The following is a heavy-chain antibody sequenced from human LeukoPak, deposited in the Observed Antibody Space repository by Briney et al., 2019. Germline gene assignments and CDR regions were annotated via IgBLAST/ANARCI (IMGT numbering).Heavy chain of an antibody. CDR2: INPNSGGT. J-gene: IGHJ4*02. V-gene: IGHV1-2*02. CDR3: ARARFDDYGDYLDY. D-gene: IGHD4-17*01. CDR1: GYTFTGYY. Sequence: RWASVKVSCKASGYTFTGYYMHWVRQAPGQGLEWMGWINPNSGGTNYAQKFQGRVTMTRDTSISTAYMELGRLRSDDTAVYYCARARFDDYGDYLDYWGQGTLVTVSS.